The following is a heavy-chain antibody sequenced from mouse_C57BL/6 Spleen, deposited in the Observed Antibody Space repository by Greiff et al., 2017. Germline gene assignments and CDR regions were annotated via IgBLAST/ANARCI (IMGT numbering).Heavy chain of an antibody. D-gene: IGHD2-1*01. CDR3: TLYGNLGC. V-gene: IGHV1-15*01. J-gene: IGHJ3*01. Sequence: QVQLQQSGAELVRPGASVTLSCKASGYTFTDYEMHWVKQTPVHGLEWIGAIDPETGGTAYNQKFKGKAILTADKSSSTAYMELRSLSSEDSAVYYSTLYGNLGCWGQGALVTVSA. CDR1: GYTFTDYE. CDR2: IDPETGGT.